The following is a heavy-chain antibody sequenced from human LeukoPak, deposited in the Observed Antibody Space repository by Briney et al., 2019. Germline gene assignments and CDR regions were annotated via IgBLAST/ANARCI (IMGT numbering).Heavy chain of an antibody. D-gene: IGHD3-22*01. V-gene: IGHV1-46*01. CDR1: GYTFTSYG. CDR2: INPSGGSI. J-gene: IGHJ3*02. CDR3: ARGRNYYDSSRYYYEGDAFDI. Sequence: GASVKVSCKASGYTFTSYGISWVRQAPGQGLEWMGIINPSGGSIRYAQKFQGRVTMTRDTSTSTVYMKLSSLRSEDTAVYYCARGRNYYDSSRYYYEGDAFDIWGQGTMVTVSS.